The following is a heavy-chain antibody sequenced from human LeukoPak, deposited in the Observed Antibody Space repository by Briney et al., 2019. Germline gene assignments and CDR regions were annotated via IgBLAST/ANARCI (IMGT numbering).Heavy chain of an antibody. V-gene: IGHV4-30-4*01. D-gene: IGHD2-15*01. CDR2: IYYSGST. Sequence: SETLSLTCTVSGGSISSGDYYWSWIRQPPGKGLEWIGYIYYSGSTYYNPSLKSRVTISVDTSKNQFSLKLSSVTAADTAVYYCARYREYCSGGSCQGYYGMDVWGKGTTVTVSS. CDR1: GGSISSGDYY. J-gene: IGHJ6*04. CDR3: ARYREYCSGGSCQGYYGMDV.